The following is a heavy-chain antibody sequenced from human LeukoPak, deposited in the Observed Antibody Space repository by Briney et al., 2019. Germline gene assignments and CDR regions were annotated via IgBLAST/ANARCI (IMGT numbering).Heavy chain of an antibody. J-gene: IGHJ5*02. CDR3: AKGRTSGSYLNWFDP. CDR2: ISGSGGST. Sequence: GGSLRLSCAASGFTFSSYWMSWVRQAPGKGLEWVSAISGSGGSTYYADSVKGRFTISRDNSKNTLYLQMNSLRAEDTAVYYCAKGRTSGSYLNWFDPWGQGTLVTVSS. D-gene: IGHD1-26*01. V-gene: IGHV3-23*01. CDR1: GFTFSSYW.